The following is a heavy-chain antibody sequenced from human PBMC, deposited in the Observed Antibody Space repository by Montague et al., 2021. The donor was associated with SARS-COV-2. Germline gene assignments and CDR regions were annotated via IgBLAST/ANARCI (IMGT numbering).Heavy chain of an antibody. V-gene: IGHV6-1*01. D-gene: IGHD6-19*01. CDR2: PYFKKKNYN. Sequence: CVISGDSVVELRRRSEEHTSELQSHSEWLGRPYFKKKNYNDYALSVKSRITINPDTSKNQFSLQLNSVTPEDTAVYYCAREQQWLGAEYYYYGMDVWGQGTTVTVSS. CDR1: GDSVVELRRR. J-gene: IGHJ6*02. CDR3: AREQQWLGAEYYYYGMDV.